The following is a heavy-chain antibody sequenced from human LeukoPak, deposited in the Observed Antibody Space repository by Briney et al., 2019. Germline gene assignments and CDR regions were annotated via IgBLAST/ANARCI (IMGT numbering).Heavy chain of an antibody. J-gene: IGHJ4*02. D-gene: IGHD6-19*01. Sequence: PGGSLRLSCAASGFTFSSYAMSWVRQAPGKGLEWVSSIPASGGSTYYADSVKGRFTISRDNSKNSLYLQMNSLRAEDTAVYYCAKESSGGWYFDYWGQGTPVTVSS. V-gene: IGHV3-23*01. CDR2: IPASGGST. CDR3: AKESSGGWYFDY. CDR1: GFTFSSYA.